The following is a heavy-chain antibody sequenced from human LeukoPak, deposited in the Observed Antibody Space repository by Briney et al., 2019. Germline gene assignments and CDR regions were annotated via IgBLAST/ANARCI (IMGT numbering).Heavy chain of an antibody. Sequence: SGTLSLTCTVSGGSISSSSSYWGWIRQPPGKGLAWIVSIYYSGGAYHNPPLQSRVTISEDTSKNQFSLKLSSVTAADTAVYYCARHGVGGYNWFDPWGQGTLVTVSS. V-gene: IGHV4-39*01. CDR2: IYYSGGA. CDR3: ARHGVGGYNWFDP. CDR1: GGSISSSSSY. D-gene: IGHD4-23*01. J-gene: IGHJ5*02.